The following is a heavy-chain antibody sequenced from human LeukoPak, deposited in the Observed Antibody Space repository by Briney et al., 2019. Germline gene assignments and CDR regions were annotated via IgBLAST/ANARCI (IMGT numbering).Heavy chain of an antibody. CDR3: ARYSDYYDSSGNPEAFDI. V-gene: IGHV3-74*01. D-gene: IGHD3-22*01. CDR2: INSDGSST. Sequence: GGSLRLSCAASGSTFSSYWMHWVRQAPGKGLVWVSRINSDGSSTSYADSVKGRFTISGDNSRNTLFLQMNSLRAEDTAVYYCARYSDYYDSSGNPEAFDIWGQGTMVTVSS. CDR1: GSTFSSYW. J-gene: IGHJ3*02.